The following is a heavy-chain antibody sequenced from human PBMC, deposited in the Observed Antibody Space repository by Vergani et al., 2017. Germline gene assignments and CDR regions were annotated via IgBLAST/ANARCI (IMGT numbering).Heavy chain of an antibody. J-gene: IGHJ5*01. CDR3: ARARCIETCYMSNWLDS. D-gene: IGHD3-9*01. CDR2: INSDESTT. Sequence: EVQLVESGGGLVQPGGSLRLSCAASGFTFRTYWMHWVRQVPGKGLMWVSRINSDESTTTYADSVKGRFTISRDNAKNTLYLEMNSLRVEDTGVYYCARARCIETCYMSNWLDSWGQGTLVTVSS. V-gene: IGHV3-74*03. CDR1: GFTFRTYW.